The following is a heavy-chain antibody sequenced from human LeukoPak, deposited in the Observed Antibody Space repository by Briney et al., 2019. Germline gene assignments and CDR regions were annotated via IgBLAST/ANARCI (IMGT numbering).Heavy chain of an antibody. V-gene: IGHV4-39*07. CDR2: VCYSGST. CDR1: GGSISSSSYY. CDR3: GSWGLDSGSYLGGDY. Sequence: PSETLSLTCTVSGGSISSSSYYWGWIRQPPGRGLEWLGSVCYSGSTYYNPSLKSRVNMSVDTSKNQFSPKLSSVTAADTGVYYCGSWGLDSGSYLGGDYWGQGTLVTVSS. D-gene: IGHD1-26*01. J-gene: IGHJ4*02.